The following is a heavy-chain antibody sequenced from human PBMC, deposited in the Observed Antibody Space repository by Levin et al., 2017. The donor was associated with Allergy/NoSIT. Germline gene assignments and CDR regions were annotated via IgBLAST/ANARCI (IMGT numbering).Heavy chain of an antibody. CDR3: ARDPFLEWSSTITSHYGLDV. CDR2: ISYDGSNK. CDR1: GFTFSSYA. V-gene: IGHV3-30*04. Sequence: GGSLRLSCGASGFTFSSYAMHWVRQAPGKGLEWVAVISYDGSNKYYADSVKGRFTISRDNSRNTLYLQMNSLRAEDTAVYYCARDPFLEWSSTITSHYGLDVWGQGTTVTVSS. J-gene: IGHJ6*02. D-gene: IGHD3-3*01.